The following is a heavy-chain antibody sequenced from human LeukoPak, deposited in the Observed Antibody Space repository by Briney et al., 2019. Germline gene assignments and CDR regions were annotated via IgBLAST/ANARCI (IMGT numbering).Heavy chain of an antibody. J-gene: IGHJ6*03. CDR2: IKQDGSEK. CDR1: GFTFSSYW. CDR3: AREVHGDEYYYYSYMDV. Sequence: PGGSLRLSCAASGFTFSSYWMSWVRQAPGKGLEWVVNIKQDGSEKDYVDSVKGRFTISRDNAKNSLYLQMNSLRAEDTAVYYCAREVHGDEYYYYSYMDVWGKGTTVTVSS. D-gene: IGHD4-17*01. V-gene: IGHV3-7*01.